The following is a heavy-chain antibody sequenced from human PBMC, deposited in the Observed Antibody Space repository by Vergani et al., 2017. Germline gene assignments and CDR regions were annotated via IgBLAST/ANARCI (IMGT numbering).Heavy chain of an antibody. CDR2: IYTSGST. Sequence: QVQLQESGPGLVKPSATLSLTCTVSGGSISSYYWSWIRQPAGKGLEWIGRIYTSGSTNYNPSLKSRVTMSVDTSKNQFSLKLSSVTAADTAVYYCARDVMARCSSTSCYDNDAFDIWGQGTMVTVSS. CDR3: ARDVMARCSSTSCYDNDAFDI. V-gene: IGHV4-4*07. D-gene: IGHD2-2*01. CDR1: GGSISSYY. J-gene: IGHJ3*02.